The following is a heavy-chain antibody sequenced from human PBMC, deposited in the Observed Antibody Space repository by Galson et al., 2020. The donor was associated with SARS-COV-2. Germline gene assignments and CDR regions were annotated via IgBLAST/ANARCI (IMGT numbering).Heavy chain of an antibody. J-gene: IGHJ6*02. CDR3: ARIQGGSSGWLSGTYDYYGMDG. Sequence: SGPTLVKPTQTLTLTCTFSGFSLSTSGMCVSWIRQPPGKALEWLALIDWDDDKYYSTSLKTRLTIPKDTSKNQVVLTMPNMDPVDPATYYCARIQGGSSGWLSGTYDYYGMDGWGQGTTVTVSS. D-gene: IGHD6-19*01. CDR2: IDWDDDK. V-gene: IGHV2-70*01. CDR1: GFSLSTSGMC.